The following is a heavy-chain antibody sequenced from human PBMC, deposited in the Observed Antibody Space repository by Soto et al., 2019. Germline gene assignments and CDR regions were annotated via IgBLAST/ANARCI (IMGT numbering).Heavy chain of an antibody. V-gene: IGHV3-23*01. CDR1: GFTFSMCA. CDR2: ISGSGDIT. J-gene: IGHJ4*02. D-gene: IGHD6-19*01. CDR3: ANGWYLLRIDS. Sequence: EVQLLESGGGLVQPGGSLTLSCAASGFTFSMCAMTWVRPAPGKGLEWVSIISGSGDITHYADSVKGRFTISRDNSKNTLYLQVDSLIAEDTAIYYCANGWYLLRIDSWGQGTLLIVSS.